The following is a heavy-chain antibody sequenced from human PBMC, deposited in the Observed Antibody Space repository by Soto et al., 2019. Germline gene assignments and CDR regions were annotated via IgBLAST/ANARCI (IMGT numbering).Heavy chain of an antibody. CDR2: ISYDGSNK. V-gene: IGHV3-30*18. J-gene: IGHJ4*02. CDR3: EKDLVSRYFDWLFDY. Sequence: GGSLRLSCAASGFTFSSYGMHWVRQAPGKGLEWVAVISYDGSNKYYADSVKGRFTISRDNSKNTLYLQMNSLRAEDTAVYYCEKDLVSRYFDWLFDYWCQGNLVTVS. D-gene: IGHD3-9*01. CDR1: GFTFSSYG.